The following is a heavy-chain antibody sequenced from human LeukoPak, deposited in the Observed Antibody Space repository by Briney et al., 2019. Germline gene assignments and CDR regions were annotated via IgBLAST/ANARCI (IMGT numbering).Heavy chain of an antibody. D-gene: IGHD6-6*01. V-gene: IGHV4-59*01. CDR1: GGSISSDY. J-gene: IGHJ6*03. CDR3: ARGVYFYYYMDV. CDR2: IYYSGST. Sequence: SETLSLTCTVSGGSISSDYWSWIRQPPGKGLGWIGYIYYSGSTTYNPSLKSRVTISVDTSKNQFSLKLSSVTAADTAVYYCARGVYFYYYMDVWGKGTTVTVSS.